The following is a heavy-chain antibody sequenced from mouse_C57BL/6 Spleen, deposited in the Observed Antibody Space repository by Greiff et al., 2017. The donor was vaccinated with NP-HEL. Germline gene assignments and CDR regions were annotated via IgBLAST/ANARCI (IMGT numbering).Heavy chain of an antibody. CDR2: IYPGDGDT. D-gene: IGHD2-5*01. J-gene: IGHJ4*01. Sequence: VQLQQSGPELVKPGASVKISCKASGYAFSSSWMNWVKQRPGKGLEWIGRIYPGDGDTNYNGKFKGKATLTADKSSSTAYMQLSSLTSEDSAVYFCAKDYYSNCYYAMDYWGQGTSVTAAS. V-gene: IGHV1-82*01. CDR1: GYAFSSSW. CDR3: AKDYYSNCYYAMDY.